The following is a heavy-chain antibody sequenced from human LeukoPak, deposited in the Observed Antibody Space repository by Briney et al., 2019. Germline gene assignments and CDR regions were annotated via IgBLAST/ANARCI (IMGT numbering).Heavy chain of an antibody. CDR3: ARAYRYYFDY. D-gene: IGHD2-2*02. V-gene: IGHV1-8*03. Sequence: ASVKVSCKASGYTFTSYDINWVRQATGQGLEWMGWMNPNSGNTGYAQKFQGRVTITRNASISTAYMELSSLRSDDAAVYYCARAYRYYFDYWGQGTLVTVSS. CDR2: MNPNSGNT. CDR1: GYTFTSYD. J-gene: IGHJ4*02.